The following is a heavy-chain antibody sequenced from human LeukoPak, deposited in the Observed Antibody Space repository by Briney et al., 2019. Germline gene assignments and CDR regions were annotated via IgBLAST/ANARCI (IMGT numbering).Heavy chain of an antibody. CDR3: ARDPPPRGTAMVTGGDY. Sequence: GGSLRLSCAASGFTFSSYNMNWVRQAPGKGLEWVSSISSSSSFMFYADSMKGRFTISRDNAKRSLYLQMNSLRAEDTAVYYCARDPPPRGTAMVTGGDYWGQGTPVTVSS. D-gene: IGHD5-18*01. CDR1: GFTFSSYN. J-gene: IGHJ4*02. CDR2: ISSSSSFM. V-gene: IGHV3-21*01.